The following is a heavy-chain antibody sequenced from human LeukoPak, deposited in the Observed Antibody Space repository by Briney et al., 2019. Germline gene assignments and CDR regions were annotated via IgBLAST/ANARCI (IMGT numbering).Heavy chain of an antibody. CDR3: ARDQYYYDSSGYLFDY. J-gene: IGHJ4*02. D-gene: IGHD3-22*01. V-gene: IGHV4-4*07. Sequence: PSETLSLTCTVSGVSISTYYWSWIRQPPGKGLEWIGRIYTSGSTNYNPSLKSRVTMSVDTSKNQFSLKLSSVTAADTAVYYCARDQYYYDSSGYLFDYWGQGTLVTVSS. CDR1: GVSISTYY. CDR2: IYTSGST.